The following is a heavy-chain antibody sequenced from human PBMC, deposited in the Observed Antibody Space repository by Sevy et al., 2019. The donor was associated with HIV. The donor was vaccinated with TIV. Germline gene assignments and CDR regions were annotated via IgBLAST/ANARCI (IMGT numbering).Heavy chain of an antibody. CDR3: ARGPEWELTSFLSH. Sequence: GGSLRLSCAASGFTFRTHAFHWVRQAPGRGLEWIGLISSNGDNDLYANSVRGRFTISRDNSMNILYLQMTSLTPDDTAVYYCARGPEWELTSFLSHWGQGTLVTVSS. J-gene: IGHJ4*02. D-gene: IGHD1-26*01. CDR2: ISSNGDND. V-gene: IGHV3-30-3*01. CDR1: GFTFRTHA.